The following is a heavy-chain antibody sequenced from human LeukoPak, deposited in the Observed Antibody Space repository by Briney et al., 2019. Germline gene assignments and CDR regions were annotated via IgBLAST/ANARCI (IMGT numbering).Heavy chain of an antibody. J-gene: IGHJ2*01. CDR1: DGSFSAYC. CDR2: IYHSGSA. Sequence: PSETLSLTCAVYDGSFSAYCWSWIRQPPGKGLEWIGEIYHSGSANYNPSLQSRVTISVDTSKNQFSLKLSSVTAADTAVYYCARGLGGGNFVYFDLWGRGTLVTVSS. V-gene: IGHV4-34*01. D-gene: IGHD4-23*01. CDR3: ARGLGGGNFVYFDL.